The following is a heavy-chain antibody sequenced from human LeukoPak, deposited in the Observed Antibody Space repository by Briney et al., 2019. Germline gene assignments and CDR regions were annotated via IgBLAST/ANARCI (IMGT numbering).Heavy chain of an antibody. Sequence: TGGSLRLSCAASGFTFSSYAMSWVRQAPGKGLEWVSAISGSGGSTYYADSVKGRFTISRDNSKNTLYLQMNSLRAEDTAVYYCARDGPVVTENFDYWGQGTLVTVSS. CDR3: ARDGPVVTENFDY. CDR1: GFTFSSYA. CDR2: ISGSGGST. D-gene: IGHD4-23*01. V-gene: IGHV3-23*01. J-gene: IGHJ4*02.